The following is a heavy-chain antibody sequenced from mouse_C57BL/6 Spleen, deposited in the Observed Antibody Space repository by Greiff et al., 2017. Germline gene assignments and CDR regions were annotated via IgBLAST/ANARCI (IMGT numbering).Heavy chain of an antibody. V-gene: IGHV1-52*01. D-gene: IGHD1-1*01. CDR2: IDPSDSET. CDR1: GYTFTSYW. Sequence: VQLQQPGAELVRPGSSVKLSCKASGYTFTSYWMHWVKQRPIQGLEWIGNIDPSDSETHYNQKFKDKATLTVDKSSSTAYMQLSSLTSEDSAVYYCARSDYYGSSYVFDYWGQGTTLTVSS. CDR3: ARSDYYGSSYVFDY. J-gene: IGHJ2*01.